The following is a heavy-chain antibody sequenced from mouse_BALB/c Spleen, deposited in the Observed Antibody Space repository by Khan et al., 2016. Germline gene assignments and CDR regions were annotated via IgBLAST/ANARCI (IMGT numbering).Heavy chain of an antibody. CDR3: SRNVRPMDY. CDR2: IRSKANNTAT. CDR1: GFTFSDAW. Sequence: EVQLQESGGGLVQPGGSMKLSCAASGFTFSDAWMYWFRQSPEKGHEWVAEIRSKANNTATYYAETGKGTFTIARDDYKCSVYLQMNSLRAEDTGSYYCSRNVRPMDYWGQGTTVTVSS. V-gene: IGHV6-6*01. J-gene: IGHJ4*01.